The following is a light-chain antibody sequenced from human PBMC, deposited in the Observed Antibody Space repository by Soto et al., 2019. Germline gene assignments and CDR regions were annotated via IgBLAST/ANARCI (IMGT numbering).Light chain of an antibody. J-gene: IGKJ1*01. CDR2: GAS. CDR1: QSVSSN. Sequence: EIVMTQSPATLSVSPGERATLSCWASQSVSSNLAWYQQKPGQAPRLLIYGASIRATGIPARFSGSGSGTEFTLTISSLQSEDFAVYYCQQCNNWPRTFGQGTKVDIK. V-gene: IGKV3-15*01. CDR3: QQCNNWPRT.